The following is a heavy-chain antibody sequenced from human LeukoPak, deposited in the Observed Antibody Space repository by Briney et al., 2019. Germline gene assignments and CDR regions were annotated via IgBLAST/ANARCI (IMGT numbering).Heavy chain of an antibody. D-gene: IGHD5-24*01. CDR2: IYYSGST. CDR1: GGSVSSTAYY. J-gene: IGHJ4*02. CDR3: ARGDGYNQGD. V-gene: IGHV4-31*03. Sequence: SETLSLTCTVSGGSVSSTAYYWSWICQHPGKGLEWIGYIYYSGSTYFNPSLKSRVTMSVDTSKNQFSLNLSSVTAADTAVYYCARGDGYNQGDWGQGTLVTVSS.